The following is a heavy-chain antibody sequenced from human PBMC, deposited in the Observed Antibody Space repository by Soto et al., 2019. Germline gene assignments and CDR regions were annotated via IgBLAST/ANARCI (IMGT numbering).Heavy chain of an antibody. CDR1: GFTFSNAW. Sequence: GGSLRLSCAASGFTFSNAWMNWVRQAPGKGLEWVGRIKSKTDGGTTDYAAPVKGRFTISRDDSKNTLYLQMNSLKTKDTAVYYCTTGAECSGGSCYSAGYYYYGMDVWGQGTTVTVSS. CDR3: TTGAECSGGSCYSAGYYYYGMDV. D-gene: IGHD2-15*01. V-gene: IGHV3-15*07. CDR2: IKSKTDGGTT. J-gene: IGHJ6*02.